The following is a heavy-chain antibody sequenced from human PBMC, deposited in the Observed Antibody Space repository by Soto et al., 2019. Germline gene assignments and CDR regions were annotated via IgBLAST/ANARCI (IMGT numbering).Heavy chain of an antibody. CDR2: ISTYNGNT. CDR1: GYTFTTYG. D-gene: IGHD3-10*01. V-gene: IGHV1-18*01. CDR3: ARVGPGVYWGVKIDY. Sequence: ASVKVSCKASGYTFTTYGITWVRQAPGQGLEWMGWISTYNGNTNYALKLQGRVTMTTDTSTGTASMELRSLTSDDTAVDYSARVGPGVYWGVKIDYWGQEPLVTVSS. J-gene: IGHJ4*02.